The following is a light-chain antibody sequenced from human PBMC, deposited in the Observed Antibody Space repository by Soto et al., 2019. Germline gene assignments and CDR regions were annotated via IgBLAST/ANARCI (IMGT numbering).Light chain of an antibody. Sequence: EIVLTQSPATLSLSPCDRVTLSCRASQYINTRLAWYQHRPGQAPRLLIYQTSLRAAGIPARFSASGSGTDFTLTISDVQPEDFALYYCHQRQSWPRTFGQGTKVDIK. CDR3: HQRQSWPRT. J-gene: IGKJ1*01. CDR1: QYINTR. V-gene: IGKV3-11*01. CDR2: QTS.